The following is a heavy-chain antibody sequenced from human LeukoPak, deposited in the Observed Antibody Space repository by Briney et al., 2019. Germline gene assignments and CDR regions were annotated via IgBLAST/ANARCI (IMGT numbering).Heavy chain of an antibody. J-gene: IGHJ4*02. CDR2: ISVGGDST. Sequence: GGSLRLSCAASGFTFSSYTMSWVRQAPGKGLQWVSAISVGGDSTYYADSVKGRFTISRDNSKNTLYLQMNSLRAEDTAVYYCAKDGGLWVSAHWGDYWGRGTLVTVSS. V-gene: IGHV3-23*01. CDR1: GFTFSSYT. CDR3: AKDGGLWVSAHWGDY. D-gene: IGHD7-27*01.